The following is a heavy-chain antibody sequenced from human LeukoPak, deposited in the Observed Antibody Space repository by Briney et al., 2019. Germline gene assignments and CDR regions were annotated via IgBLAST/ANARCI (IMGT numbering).Heavy chain of an antibody. Sequence: GGSLRLSCAASGFTFSNYWMSWVRQAPGKGLEWVSYISSSSSYTNYADSVKGRFTISRDNAKNSLYLQMNSLRAEDTAVYYCARGLGYSGYDCSDYWGQGTLVTVSS. CDR1: GFTFSNYW. CDR3: ARGLGYSGYDCSDY. CDR2: ISSSSSYT. J-gene: IGHJ4*02. D-gene: IGHD5-12*01. V-gene: IGHV3-11*06.